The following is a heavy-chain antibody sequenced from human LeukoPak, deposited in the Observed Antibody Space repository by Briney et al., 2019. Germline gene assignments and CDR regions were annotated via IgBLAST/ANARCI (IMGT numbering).Heavy chain of an antibody. V-gene: IGHV3-30*04. CDR2: MSYDGNDA. Sequence: PGRSVRLSCAASGFTFSLFAMHWVRQAPGRGLEWVSFMSYDGNDAKYADSAKGRFTISRDNSKNTLYLQMNSLRTEDTAIYYCARPYYSGGIYYYALGFWGQGSQVTVSS. D-gene: IGHD2-15*01. J-gene: IGHJ4*02. CDR3: ARPYYSGGIYYYALGF. CDR1: GFTFSLFA.